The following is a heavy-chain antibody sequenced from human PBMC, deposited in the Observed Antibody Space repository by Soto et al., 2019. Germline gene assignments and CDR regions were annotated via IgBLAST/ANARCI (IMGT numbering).Heavy chain of an antibody. J-gene: IGHJ4*02. CDR2: IYYSGTTT. D-gene: IGHD1-26*01. CDR3: ARLGGSYAVPHFDY. Sequence: SETLSLTCTVSGGSISSYYWSWIRQPPGKGLEWMGYIYYSGTTTNYNPSLKSRVTLSVDTSKNQFSLKLSSVTATDTSVYYCARLGGSYAVPHFDYWGQGTLVTVSS. CDR1: GGSISSYY. V-gene: IGHV4-59*08.